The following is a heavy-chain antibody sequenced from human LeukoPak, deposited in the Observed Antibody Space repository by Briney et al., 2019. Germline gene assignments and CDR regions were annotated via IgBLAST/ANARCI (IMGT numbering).Heavy chain of an antibody. D-gene: IGHD5-24*01. V-gene: IGHV4-39*07. Sequence: PSETLSLTCTVSGGSISSSSYYWGWIRQPPGKGLEWIGSIYYSGSTYYNPSLKSRVTISVDTSKNQFSLRLSSVTAADTAVYYCARESLTWLQSRTSWFDPWGQGTLVTVSS. CDR2: IYYSGST. J-gene: IGHJ5*02. CDR1: GGSISSSSYY. CDR3: ARESLTWLQSRTSWFDP.